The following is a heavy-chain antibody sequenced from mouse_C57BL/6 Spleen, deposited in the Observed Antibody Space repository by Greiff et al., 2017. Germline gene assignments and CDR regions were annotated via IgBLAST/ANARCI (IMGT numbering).Heavy chain of an antibody. Sequence: QVQLQQSGAELVRPGASVTLSCKASGYTFTDYEMHWVKQTPVHGLEWIGAIDPETGGTACNQKFKGKAILTADKSSSTAYMQLRSLTSEDSAVYYCTRSLTTVVVQDFDYWGQGTTLTVSS. J-gene: IGHJ2*01. V-gene: IGHV1-15*01. D-gene: IGHD1-1*01. CDR2: IDPETGGT. CDR1: GYTFTDYE. CDR3: TRSLTTVVVQDFDY.